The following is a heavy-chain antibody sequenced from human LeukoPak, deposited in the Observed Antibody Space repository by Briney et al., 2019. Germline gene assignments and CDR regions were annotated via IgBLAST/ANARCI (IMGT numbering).Heavy chain of an antibody. J-gene: IGHJ2*01. CDR3: ARAPCSGGSCPYWYFDL. CDR2: IYYIGTT. CDR1: GGSISSSDYY. V-gene: IGHV4-39*07. Sequence: SETLSFTCTVSGGSISSSDYYWGWIRQPPGKGLEWIANIYYIGTTYYNPSLKSRVTMSLDTSKNQFSLKLSSVTAADTAVYYCARAPCSGGSCPYWYFDLWGRGTLVTVSS. D-gene: IGHD2-15*01.